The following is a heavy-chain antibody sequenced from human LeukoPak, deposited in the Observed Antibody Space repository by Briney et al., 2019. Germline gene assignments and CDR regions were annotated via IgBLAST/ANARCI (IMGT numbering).Heavy chain of an antibody. D-gene: IGHD4-17*01. CDR3: AKAPVWGWDWPYGDYDYYYYYGMDV. J-gene: IGHJ6*02. CDR2: ISGSGGST. CDR1: GFTFSSYA. Sequence: HPGGSLRLSCAASGFTFSSYAMSWVRQAPGKGLEWVSGISGSGGSTYYADSVKGRFTISRDNSKNTLYLQMNSLRAEDTAVYYCAKAPVWGWDWPYGDYDYYYYYGMDVWGQGTTVTVSS. V-gene: IGHV3-23*01.